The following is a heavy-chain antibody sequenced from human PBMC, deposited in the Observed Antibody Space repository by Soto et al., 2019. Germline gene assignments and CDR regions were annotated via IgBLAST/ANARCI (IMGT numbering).Heavy chain of an antibody. CDR2: IYYSGST. CDR3: ARHQSVGWFDP. CDR1: GGSISSYY. Sequence: SETLSLTCTVSGGSISSYYWSLIRQPPGKGLEWIGYIYYSGSTNYNPSLKSRVTISVDTSKNQFSLKLSSVTAADTAVYYCARHQSVGWFDPWGQGTLVTVSS. D-gene: IGHD3-10*01. J-gene: IGHJ5*02. V-gene: IGHV4-59*08.